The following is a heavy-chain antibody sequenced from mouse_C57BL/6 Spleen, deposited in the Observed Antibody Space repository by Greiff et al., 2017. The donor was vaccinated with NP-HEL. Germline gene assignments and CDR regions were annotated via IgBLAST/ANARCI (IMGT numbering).Heavy chain of an antibody. CDR3: ASYGNHWYFDV. J-gene: IGHJ1*03. CDR1: GFTFSSYA. Sequence: VKVEESGGGLVKPGGSLKLSCAASGFTFSSYAMSWVRQTPEKRLEWVATISDGGSYTYYPDNVKGRFTISRDNAKNNLYLQMSHLKSEDTAMYYCASYGNHWYFDVWGTGTTVTVSS. V-gene: IGHV5-4*03. D-gene: IGHD2-1*01. CDR2: ISDGGSYT.